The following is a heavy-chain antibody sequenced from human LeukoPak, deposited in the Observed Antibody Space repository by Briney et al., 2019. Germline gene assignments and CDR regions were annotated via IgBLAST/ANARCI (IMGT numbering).Heavy chain of an antibody. D-gene: IGHD4-17*01. Sequence: SETLSLTCTVSGGSISSGSYYWSWIRQPAGKGLEWIGRIYTSGSTNYNPSLKSRVTISVDTSKNQFSLKLSSVTAADTAVYYCARVRYGDYAEVGWGQGTLVTVSS. V-gene: IGHV4-61*02. CDR3: ARVRYGDYAEVG. CDR2: IYTSGST. J-gene: IGHJ4*02. CDR1: GGSISSGSYY.